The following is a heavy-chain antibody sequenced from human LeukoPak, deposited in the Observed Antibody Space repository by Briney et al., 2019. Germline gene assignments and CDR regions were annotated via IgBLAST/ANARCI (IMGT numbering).Heavy chain of an antibody. CDR1: GYTFTGYY. CDR3: TRDFLHVYYYDSSGYVRGAFDI. V-gene: IGHV1-2*02. CDR2: INPNSGGT. J-gene: IGHJ3*02. D-gene: IGHD3-22*01. Sequence: GASVKVSCKASGYTFTGYYLYWVRQAPGQGLEWMGWINPNSGGTNFAQKFQGRVTMTRDTSISTVHMELSRLRSDDTAVYYCTRDFLHVYYYDSSGYVRGAFDIWGQGTMVTVSS.